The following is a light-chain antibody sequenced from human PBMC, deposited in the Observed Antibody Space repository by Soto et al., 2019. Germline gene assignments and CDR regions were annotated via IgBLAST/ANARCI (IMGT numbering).Light chain of an antibody. J-gene: IGLJ2*01. V-gene: IGLV2-23*01. CDR3: CSDGSSVV. CDR1: SNDVGTYNL. CDR2: EAS. Sequence: QSALTQPASVSGSPGQSITISCTGISNDVGTYNLVSWYQHHPGKAPKLIIYEASKRPSGVPNRFSGSKSGNTASLTISGLHAEDEADYYCCSDGSSVVFGGGTKLTVL.